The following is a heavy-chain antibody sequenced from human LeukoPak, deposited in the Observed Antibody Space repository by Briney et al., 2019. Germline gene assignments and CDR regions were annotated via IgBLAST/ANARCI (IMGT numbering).Heavy chain of an antibody. Sequence: SETLSLTCIVSGDSISSLYWSSISSYYWSWIRQPPGKGLEWIGYISYSGSTNYSPSLKSRVTMSVDTSKNQFSLKLISVTAADTAVYYCARGLSSGWSSPNFDYWGQGTLVTVSS. CDR1: GDSISSLYWSSISSYY. CDR2: ISYSGST. J-gene: IGHJ4*02. D-gene: IGHD6-19*01. V-gene: IGHV4-61*01. CDR3: ARGLSSGWSSPNFDY.